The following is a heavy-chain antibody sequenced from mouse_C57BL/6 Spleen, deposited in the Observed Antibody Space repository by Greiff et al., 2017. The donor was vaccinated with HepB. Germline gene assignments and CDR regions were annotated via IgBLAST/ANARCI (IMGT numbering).Heavy chain of an antibody. CDR2: INYDGSRT. D-gene: IGHD4-1*01. V-gene: IGHV5-16*01. Sequence: EVKVEESEGGLVQPGSSMNLPCTASGFTFSDYYMAWVRQVPEKGLEWVANINYDGSRTYYLDSLKSRFIISGDNAKNILYLQMSSLKSEDTATYYCERELGTGGLAYWGQGTLVTVSA. CDR1: GFTFSDYY. J-gene: IGHJ3*01. CDR3: ERELGTGGLAY.